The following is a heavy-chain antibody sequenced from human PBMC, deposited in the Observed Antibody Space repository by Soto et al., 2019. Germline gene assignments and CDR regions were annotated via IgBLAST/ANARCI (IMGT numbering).Heavy chain of an antibody. V-gene: IGHV1-18*01. Sequence: QVQLVQSGGEVRKPGASVKVSCKASGYTFDIYGISWVRQVPGQGPEWMGWISADNGDTKYAQKFQDRVIMTTDTSTSTAYMEMRSLRSDVTAVYFCARDRSYYYERSGYPFDYWGQGTIVSVSS. CDR1: GYTFDIYG. CDR2: ISADNGDT. J-gene: IGHJ4*02. CDR3: ARDRSYYYERSGYPFDY. D-gene: IGHD3-22*01.